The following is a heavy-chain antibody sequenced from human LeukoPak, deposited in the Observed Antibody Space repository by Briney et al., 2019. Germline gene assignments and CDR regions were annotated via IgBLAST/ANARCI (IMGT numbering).Heavy chain of an antibody. D-gene: IGHD2-8*01. J-gene: IGHJ4*02. Sequence: SGTLSLTCAVSGGSISSSNWWSWVRQPPGKGLEWIGEIYHSGSTNYNPSLKSRVTISVDKSKNQFSLKLSSVTAADTAVYYCARSLFSAKKYCTNGVCLYYFDYWGQGTLVTVSS. CDR2: IYHSGST. V-gene: IGHV4-4*02. CDR3: ARSLFSAKKYCTNGVCLYYFDY. CDR1: GGSISSSNW.